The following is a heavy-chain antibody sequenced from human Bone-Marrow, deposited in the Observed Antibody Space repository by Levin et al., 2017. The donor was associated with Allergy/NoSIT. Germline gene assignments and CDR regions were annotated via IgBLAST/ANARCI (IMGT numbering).Heavy chain of an antibody. Sequence: AASVKVSCKASGGTFSSYAISWVRQAPGQGLEWMGGIIPIFGTANYAQKFQGRVTITADESTSTAYMELSSLRSEDTAVYYCVREGVVVPAAMGGVTDYYYGMDVWGQGTTVTVSS. CDR2: IIPIFGTA. D-gene: IGHD2-2*01. J-gene: IGHJ6*02. V-gene: IGHV1-69*13. CDR3: VREGVVVPAAMGGVTDYYYGMDV. CDR1: GGTFSSYA.